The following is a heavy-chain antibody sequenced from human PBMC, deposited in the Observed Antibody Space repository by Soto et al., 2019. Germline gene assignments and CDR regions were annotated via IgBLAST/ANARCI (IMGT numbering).Heavy chain of an antibody. CDR2: IKRNSDGGRT. CDR3: TTGSVEGV. Sequence: DVQLVESGGGLVKRGGTLRLSCAASGFTFYNSWMNWVCQAPGKGLEWVGRIKRNSDGGRTDYAAPVNGRFTSSRDDSENTLYLQMNSLKTEDTAVYYCTTGSVEGVWGQGTTVSVSS. D-gene: IGHD2-15*01. CDR1: GFTFYNSW. J-gene: IGHJ6*02. V-gene: IGHV3-15*07.